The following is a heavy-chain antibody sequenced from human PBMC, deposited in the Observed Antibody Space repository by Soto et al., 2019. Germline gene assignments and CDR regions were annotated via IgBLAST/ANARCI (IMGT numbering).Heavy chain of an antibody. Sequence: ASVKVSCKASGYTFTSYAMHWVRQAPGQRLEWMGWINAGNGNTKYSQKFQGRVTITRDTSASTAYMELSSLRSEDTAVYYCARAAPPRRIAADWFDPWGQGTLVTVSS. CDR3: ARAAPPRRIAADWFDP. CDR1: GYTFTSYA. J-gene: IGHJ5*02. D-gene: IGHD6-13*01. CDR2: INAGNGNT. V-gene: IGHV1-3*01.